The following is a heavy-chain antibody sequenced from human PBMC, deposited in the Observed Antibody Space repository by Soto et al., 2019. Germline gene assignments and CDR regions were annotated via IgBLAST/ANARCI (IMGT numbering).Heavy chain of an antibody. CDR1: GFSLSTSGVG. V-gene: IGHV2-5*02. CDR2: IYWDDDK. D-gene: IGHD1-26*01. CDR3: AHRSLGVGIRGNWFDP. J-gene: IGHJ5*02. Sequence: QITLKESGPTLVKPTQTLTLTCTLSGFSLSTSGVGVGWIRQPPGKALEWLALIYWDDDKRYSPSLKSRLTITKDTSKNQVVLTMTNMDPVDTATYYCAHRSLGVGIRGNWFDPWGQGTPVTVSS.